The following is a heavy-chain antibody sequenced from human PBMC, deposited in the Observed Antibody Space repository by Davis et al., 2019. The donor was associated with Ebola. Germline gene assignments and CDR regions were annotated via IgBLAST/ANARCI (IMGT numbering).Heavy chain of an antibody. D-gene: IGHD6-19*01. J-gene: IGHJ4*02. CDR2: IKQDGSEK. CDR3: ARSVRGYSSGWT. CDR1: GFTFSSDW. Sequence: PGGSLRLSCAASGFTFSSDWMSWVRQAPGKGLEWVANIKQDGSEKYYVDSVKGRFTISRDNAKNSLYLQMNSLRAEDTAVYYCARSVRGYSSGWTRGQGTLVTVSS. V-gene: IGHV3-7*03.